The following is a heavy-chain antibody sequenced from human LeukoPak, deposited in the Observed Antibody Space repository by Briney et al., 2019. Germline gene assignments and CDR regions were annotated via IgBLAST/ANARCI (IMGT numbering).Heavy chain of an antibody. CDR1: GFTFSNYW. Sequence: GGSLRLSCAASGFTFSNYWMHWARQAPGKGLEWVANVRQDGREKHYVDSVKGRFTISRDNDKNSVYLEMNSLRVEDTAVYYCARDLNWLFDYWGQGTLVTVSS. J-gene: IGHJ4*02. D-gene: IGHD3-22*01. CDR3: ARDLNWLFDY. V-gene: IGHV3-7*01. CDR2: VRQDGREK.